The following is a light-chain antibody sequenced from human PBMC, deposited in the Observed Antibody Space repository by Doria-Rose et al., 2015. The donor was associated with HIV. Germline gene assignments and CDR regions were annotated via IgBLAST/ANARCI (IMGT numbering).Light chain of an antibody. J-gene: IGKJ1*01. CDR3: XQXGTSXX. Sequence: EIVLTQSPGTLSLSPGERATLSCRASQSFSSTYLAWYQXKPGQAPSLLIYDGSTRATGIPDRFSASGSGTDFTLXINRLEPEDFAXXYCXQXGTSXXFXQGXKVEI. CDR1: QSFSSTY. CDR2: DGS. V-gene: IGKV3-20*01.